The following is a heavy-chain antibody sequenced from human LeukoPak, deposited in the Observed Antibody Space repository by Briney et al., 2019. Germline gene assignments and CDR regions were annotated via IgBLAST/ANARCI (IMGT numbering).Heavy chain of an antibody. CDR1: GGSISSSNW. D-gene: IGHD6-13*01. V-gene: IGHV4-4*02. CDR2: IYHSGST. CDR3: ASLAYLIAAAGGTFDY. Sequence: SETLSLTCAVSGGSISSSNWWSWVRQPPGKGLEWIGEIYHSGSTNYNPSLKSRVTISVDKSKNQFSLKLSSVTAADTAVYYCASLAYLIAAAGGTFDYWGQGTLVTVSS. J-gene: IGHJ4*02.